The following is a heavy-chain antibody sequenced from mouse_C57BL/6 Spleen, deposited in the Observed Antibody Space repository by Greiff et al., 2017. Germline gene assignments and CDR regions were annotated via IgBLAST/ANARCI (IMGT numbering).Heavy chain of an antibody. CDR3: TRGREVAY. J-gene: IGHJ3*01. Sequence: QVQLQQSGAELVRPGASVTLSCKASGYTFTDYEMHWVKQTPVHGLEWIGAIDPETGGTAYNQKFKGKAILTADTSSSTAYMELRSLTSEDSAVYYCTRGREVAYWGQGTLVTVSA. CDR1: GYTFTDYE. CDR2: IDPETGGT. V-gene: IGHV1-15*01.